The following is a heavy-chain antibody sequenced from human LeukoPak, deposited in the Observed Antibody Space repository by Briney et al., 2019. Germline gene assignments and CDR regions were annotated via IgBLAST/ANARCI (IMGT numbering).Heavy chain of an antibody. V-gene: IGHV1-46*01. CDR3: AKKESRCCSSTSCLIGMDV. CDR1: GYTFTSYY. CDR2: INPSGGST. D-gene: IGHD2-2*01. Sequence: PEASVKVSCKASGYTFTSYYMHWVRQAPGQGLEWMGIINPSGGSTSYAQKFQGRVTMTRDTSTSTVYMELSSLRSEDTAVYYCAKKESRCCSSTSCLIGMDVWGQGTTVTVSS. J-gene: IGHJ6*02.